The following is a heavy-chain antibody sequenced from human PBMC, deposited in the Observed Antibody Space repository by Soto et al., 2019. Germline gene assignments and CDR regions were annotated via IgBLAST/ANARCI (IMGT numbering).Heavy chain of an antibody. V-gene: IGHV1-18*01. J-gene: IGHJ4*02. CDR2: ISAYNGNT. D-gene: IGHD6-19*01. CDR3: ATEGKSYSSGWYYFDY. Sequence: ASVKVSCKASGYTFTSYGISWVRQAPGQGLEWMGWISAYNGNTNYALKLQGRVTMTTDTSTSTAYMELKSLRSDDTAVYYCATEGKSYSSGWYYFDYWGQGTLVTVSS. CDR1: GYTFTSYG.